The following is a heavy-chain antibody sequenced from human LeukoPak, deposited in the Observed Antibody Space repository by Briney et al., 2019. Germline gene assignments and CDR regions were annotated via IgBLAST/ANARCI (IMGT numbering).Heavy chain of an antibody. D-gene: IGHD1-1*01. Sequence: EASVKVSCKASGYTFSSYDINWVRQATGQGLEWMGWMNPNSANTNYAQKLQGRVTMTTDTSTSTAYMELRSLRSDDTAVYYCARVVRQLERPRGYYYYYMDVWGKGTTVTVSS. V-gene: IGHV1-18*01. CDR2: MNPNSANT. J-gene: IGHJ6*03. CDR1: GYTFSSYD. CDR3: ARVVRQLERPRGYYYYYMDV.